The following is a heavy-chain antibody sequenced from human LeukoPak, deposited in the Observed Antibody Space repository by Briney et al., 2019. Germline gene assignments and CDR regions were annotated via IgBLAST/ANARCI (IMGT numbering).Heavy chain of an antibody. CDR3: ARVGFVGFDP. CDR1: GGTFSSYA. J-gene: IGHJ5*02. Sequence: ASVKVSCKASGGTFSSYAISWVRQAPGQGLEWMGGIIPIFGTANCAQKFQGRVTITADESTSTAYMELSSLRSEDTAVYYCARVGFVGFDPWGQGTLVTVSS. CDR2: IIPIFGTA. V-gene: IGHV1-69*13. D-gene: IGHD3-10*01.